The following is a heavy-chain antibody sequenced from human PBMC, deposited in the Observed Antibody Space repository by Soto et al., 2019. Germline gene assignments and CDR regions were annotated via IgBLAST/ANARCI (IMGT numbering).Heavy chain of an antibody. CDR2: INPNSGGT. J-gene: IGHJ6*02. V-gene: IGHV1-2*02. Sequence: ASVKVSCKASGYTFTGYYMHWVRQAPGQGLEWMGWINPNSGGTNYAQKFQGRVTMTRDTSISTAYMELSRLRSDDTAVYYCASRSYYYYYYGMNVWGQGTTVTVSS. CDR1: GYTFTGYY. CDR3: ASRSYYYYYYGMNV.